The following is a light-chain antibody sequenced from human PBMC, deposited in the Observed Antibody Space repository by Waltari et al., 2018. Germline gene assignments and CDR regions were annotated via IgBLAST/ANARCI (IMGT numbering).Light chain of an antibody. CDR1: QSVSQW. CDR2: KAS. J-gene: IGKJ1*01. CDR3: QQYNSYST. Sequence: DIQMTPSPSTLSASVGASVTITFRASQSVSQWLAWYQQKPGKAPKLLIYKASNLETGVPSRFSGSGSGIEFTLTISSLQPDDFATYYCQQYNSYSTFGQGTKVEIK. V-gene: IGKV1-5*03.